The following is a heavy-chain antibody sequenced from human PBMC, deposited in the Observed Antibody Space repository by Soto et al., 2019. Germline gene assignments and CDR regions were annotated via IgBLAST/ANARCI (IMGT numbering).Heavy chain of an antibody. CDR3: ARDLRQELLWFGETGWFDP. Sequence: SETLSLTCTVSGGSISSGGYYWSWIRQHPGKGLEWIGYIYYSGSTYYNPSLKSRVTISVDTSKNQFSLKLSSVTAADTAVYYCARDLRQELLWFGETGWFDPWGQGTLVTSPQ. CDR2: IYYSGST. V-gene: IGHV4-31*03. D-gene: IGHD3-10*01. J-gene: IGHJ5*02. CDR1: GGSISSGGYY.